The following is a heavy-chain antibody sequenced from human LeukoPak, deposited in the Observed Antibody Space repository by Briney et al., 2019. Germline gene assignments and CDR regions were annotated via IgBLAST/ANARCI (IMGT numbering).Heavy chain of an antibody. V-gene: IGHV3-15*01. D-gene: IGHD2-21*01. Sequence: GGSLRLSCAASGFTFSSYGMHWVRQVPGKGLEWVGRIRRKTDGETTDHAAPVKGRFTISRDDSKNTLYLQMNSLKTEDTAVYYCVTDLVIKGYFDYWGQGALVTVSS. CDR1: GFTFSSYG. CDR2: IRRKTDGETT. CDR3: VTDLVIKGYFDY. J-gene: IGHJ4*02.